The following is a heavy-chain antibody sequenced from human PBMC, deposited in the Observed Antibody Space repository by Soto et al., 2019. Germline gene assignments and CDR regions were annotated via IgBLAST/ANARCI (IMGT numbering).Heavy chain of an antibody. Sequence: SETLSLTCAVSGGSISSSNWWSWVRQPPGEGLEWIGEIYHSGSTNYNPSLKSRVTISVDKSKNQFSLKLSSVTAADTAVYYCARDTYSSSWIGGMDVWGQGTTVTVSS. D-gene: IGHD6-6*01. J-gene: IGHJ6*02. CDR3: ARDTYSSSWIGGMDV. CDR2: IYHSGST. V-gene: IGHV4-4*02. CDR1: GGSISSSNW.